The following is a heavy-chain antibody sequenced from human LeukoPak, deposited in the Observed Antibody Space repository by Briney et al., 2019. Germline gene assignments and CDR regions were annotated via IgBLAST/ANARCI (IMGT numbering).Heavy chain of an antibody. CDR3: ARAVMYYDFWSGYGYYYYMDV. Sequence: SVKVSCKASGFTFISSAMQWVRQARGQRLEWIGWIVVGSGNTNYAQKFQERVTITRDMSTSTAYMELSSLRSDDTAVYYCARAVMYYDFWSGYGYYYYMDVWGKGTTVTVSS. J-gene: IGHJ6*03. V-gene: IGHV1-58*02. CDR2: IVVGSGNT. D-gene: IGHD3-3*01. CDR1: GFTFISSA.